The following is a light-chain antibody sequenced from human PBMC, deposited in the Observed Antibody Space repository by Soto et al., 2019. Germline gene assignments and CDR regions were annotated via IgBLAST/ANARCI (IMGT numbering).Light chain of an antibody. CDR2: ENN. CDR3: AAWDTNLSGGV. Sequence: QSVLTQPPSVSAAPGQKVTISCSGSSSNIGSDFVSWYQQLPGTAPQLLIYENNKRPSGIPDRFSGSKSATSATLGITGLQTGDEADYYCAAWDTNLSGGVFGGGTKLTVL. V-gene: IGLV1-51*02. CDR1: SSNIGSDF. J-gene: IGLJ3*02.